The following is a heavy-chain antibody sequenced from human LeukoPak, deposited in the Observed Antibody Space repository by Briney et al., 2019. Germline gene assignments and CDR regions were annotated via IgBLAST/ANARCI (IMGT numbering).Heavy chain of an antibody. D-gene: IGHD3-10*01. CDR3: ARGHRRGVRGVRVYNWFDP. J-gene: IGHJ5*02. CDR2: INHSGST. V-gene: IGHV4-38-2*01. CDR1: GYSLSSGYY. Sequence: SETLSLTCAVSGYSLSSGYYWGWIRQPPGKWLEWIGAINHSGSTNYNPSLKSRVTISVDTSKNQFSRKLSSVTAADTAVCYCARGHRRGVRGVRVYNWFDPWGQGTLVTVSS.